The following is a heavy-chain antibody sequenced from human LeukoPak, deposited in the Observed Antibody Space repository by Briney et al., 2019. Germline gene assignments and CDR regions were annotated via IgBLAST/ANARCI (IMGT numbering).Heavy chain of an antibody. J-gene: IGHJ4*02. CDR2: INPNSGGT. CDR3: ARGLRGSGFGESNILPPNDY. CDR1: GYSFNDKY. Sequence: ASVKVSCKASGYSFNDKYLHWVRQAPGQGLEWMGSINPNSGGTNYAQKFQGRVTMTTDTSMSTAYMELSRLTSDDTAVYYCARGLRGSGFGESNILPPNDYWGQGTLVTVSS. D-gene: IGHD3-10*01. V-gene: IGHV1-2*02.